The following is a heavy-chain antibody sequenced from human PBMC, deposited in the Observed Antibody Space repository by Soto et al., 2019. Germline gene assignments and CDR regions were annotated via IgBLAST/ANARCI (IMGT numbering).Heavy chain of an antibody. Sequence: PSETLSLTCTVSGASITYGAYSWSWIRQPPGKGLEWIGYINHLETTFYNPSFESRLTLSIDRTKNQFSLNLKSMSAADRAVYFCARGGGFDYFDYWGQGILVTVSS. J-gene: IGHJ4*02. V-gene: IGHV4-30-2*01. CDR3: ARGGGFDYFDY. CDR2: INHLETT. D-gene: IGHD3-10*01. CDR1: GASITYGAYS.